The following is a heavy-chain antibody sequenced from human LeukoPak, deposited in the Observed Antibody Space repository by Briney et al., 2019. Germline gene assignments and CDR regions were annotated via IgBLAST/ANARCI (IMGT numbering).Heavy chain of an antibody. Sequence: EGSLRLSCAASGFTVSNDYMAWVRQDPGKGLEWVSLIYADGTTFYADSVKGRFTISRDTSKNTLYLQMDGLRVEDTALYYCARAFAGAPFDLWGRGTLVTVSS. D-gene: IGHD3-3*02. CDR2: IYADGTT. V-gene: IGHV3-66*02. J-gene: IGHJ2*01. CDR1: GFTVSNDY. CDR3: ARAFAGAPFDL.